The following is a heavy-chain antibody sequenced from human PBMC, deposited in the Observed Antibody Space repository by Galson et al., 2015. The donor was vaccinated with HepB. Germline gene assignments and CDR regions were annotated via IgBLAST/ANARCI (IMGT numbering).Heavy chain of an antibody. J-gene: IGHJ4*02. CDR2: IWYDGTNK. Sequence: SLRLSCAASGFTFSTYGLHWVRQAPSKGLEWVSVIWYDGTNKCYADSVKGRFTISRDNSKSTLYLQMNSLRAEDTAVYYCARSRGCGDGYCDNFDYWGQGTLVTVSS. D-gene: IGHD2-21*01. CDR1: GFTFSTYG. V-gene: IGHV3-33*01. CDR3: ARSRGCGDGYCDNFDY.